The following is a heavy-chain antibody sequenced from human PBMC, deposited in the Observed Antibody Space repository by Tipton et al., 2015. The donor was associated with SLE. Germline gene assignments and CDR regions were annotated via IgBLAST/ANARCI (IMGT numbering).Heavy chain of an antibody. V-gene: IGHV4-59*01. Sequence: TLSLTCTVSGDSITSFYWSWIRQSPGKGLEWIGIFYYGGNTYYNPSLKSPVSISAGTSKNQFSLKLNSVTAADTAVYYCARDYGDYFDYWGQGTLVTVSS. CDR2: FYYGGNT. D-gene: IGHD4-17*01. J-gene: IGHJ4*02. CDR1: GDSITSFY. CDR3: ARDYGDYFDY.